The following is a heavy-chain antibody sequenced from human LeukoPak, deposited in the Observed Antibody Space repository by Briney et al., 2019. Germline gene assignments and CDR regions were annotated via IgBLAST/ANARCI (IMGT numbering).Heavy chain of an antibody. D-gene: IGHD1-26*01. Sequence: GGSLRLSCAASGFTFSSYWMSWVRQAPGKGLEWVANIKQDGSEKYYVDSVKGRFTISRDDAKNSLYLQMNSLRAEDTAVYYCARDRYRGSYDYWGQGTLVTVSS. CDR1: GFTFSSYW. CDR3: ARDRYRGSYDY. J-gene: IGHJ4*02. V-gene: IGHV3-7*01. CDR2: IKQDGSEK.